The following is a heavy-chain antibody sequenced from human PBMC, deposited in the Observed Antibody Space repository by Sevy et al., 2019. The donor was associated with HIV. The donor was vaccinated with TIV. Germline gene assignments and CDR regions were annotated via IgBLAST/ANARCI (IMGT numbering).Heavy chain of an antibody. D-gene: IGHD2-8*02. CDR1: GYTLTELS. Sequence: ASVKVSCKVSGYTLTELSMHWVRQAPGKGLEWMGRFDPEDGETIYAQKFLGRVTITEDTSTDTAYMELSRLSSEDTAVYYCASAREYYTDNRGDLDYWGQGTLVTVSS. J-gene: IGHJ4*02. V-gene: IGHV1-24*01. CDR3: ASAREYYTDNRGDLDY. CDR2: FDPEDGET.